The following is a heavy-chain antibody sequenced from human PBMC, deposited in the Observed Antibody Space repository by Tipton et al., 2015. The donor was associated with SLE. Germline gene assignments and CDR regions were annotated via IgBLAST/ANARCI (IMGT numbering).Heavy chain of an antibody. V-gene: IGHV3-21*01. Sequence: SLRLSCATSGFTFNIYTMNWVRQAPGKGLEWVSSISPSSYNIYYSDSLKGRFTISRDDATSSQFLQMNSLRVEDTAIYYCVQVYTYGWNYWGPGTLVTVPS. CDR3: VQVYTYGWNY. D-gene: IGHD5-18*01. CDR1: GFTFNIYT. J-gene: IGHJ4*02. CDR2: ISPSSYNI.